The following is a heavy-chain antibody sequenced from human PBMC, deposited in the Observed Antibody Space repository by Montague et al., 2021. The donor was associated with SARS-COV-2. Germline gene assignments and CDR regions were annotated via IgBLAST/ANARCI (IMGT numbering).Heavy chain of an antibody. D-gene: IGHD3-3*01. CDR3: ARDQRLRFLEWHPGGYYGMDV. V-gene: IGHV3-48*03. CDR2: ISSSGSTI. Sequence: SLRFSCAASGFTFSSYEMNWVRQAPGKGLEWVSYISSSGSTIYYADSVKGRFTISRDNAKNSLYLQMNSLRAEDTAVYYCARDQRLRFLEWHPGGYYGMDVWGQGTTVTVSS. CDR1: GFTFSSYE. J-gene: IGHJ6*02.